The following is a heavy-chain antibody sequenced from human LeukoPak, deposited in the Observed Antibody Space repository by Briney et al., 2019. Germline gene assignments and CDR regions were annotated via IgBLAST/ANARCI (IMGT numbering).Heavy chain of an antibody. V-gene: IGHV1-2*02. J-gene: IGHJ5*01. CDR3: AALVVAAVGSA. D-gene: IGHD2-2*01. Sequence: ASVKLSCTAAGYTFTGYYMHWVRKAPGQGLEWMGWINPNSGRTNYAQKVQGKLTMTRDTSISTAYMERSRLRSDDTTVYYCAALVVAAVGSAWGQGTLVTVSS. CDR1: GYTFTGYY. CDR2: INPNSGRT.